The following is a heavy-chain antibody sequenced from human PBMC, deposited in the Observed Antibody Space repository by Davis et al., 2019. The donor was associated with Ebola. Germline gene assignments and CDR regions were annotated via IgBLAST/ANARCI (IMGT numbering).Heavy chain of an antibody. CDR1: GFTFIDYY. V-gene: IGHV3-11*04. Sequence: GESLKIYCAASGFTFIDYYISWIRQAPGKGLEWISYISGSGSTIYYADSVKGRFTISRDNTKNSLNLQMNSLRAEDTAMYFCARGPHGDYFDHWGQGTLVTVSS. CDR3: ARGPHGDYFDH. J-gene: IGHJ4*02. CDR2: ISGSGSTI.